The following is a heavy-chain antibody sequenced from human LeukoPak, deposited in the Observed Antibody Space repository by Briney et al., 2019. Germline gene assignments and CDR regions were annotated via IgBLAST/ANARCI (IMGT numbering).Heavy chain of an antibody. CDR1: GYTFTSYG. J-gene: IGHJ6*02. V-gene: IGHV1-18*01. D-gene: IGHD4-17*01. CDR2: ISAYNGNT. CDR3: ARSLGPRLTTVTPVHYCYGMDV. Sequence: ASVKVSCKASGYTFTSYGISWVRQAPGQGLEWMGWISAYNGNTNYAQKLQGRVTMTTDTSTSTAYMELRSLRSDDTAVYYCARSLGPRLTTVTPVHYCYGMDVWGQGTTVTVSS.